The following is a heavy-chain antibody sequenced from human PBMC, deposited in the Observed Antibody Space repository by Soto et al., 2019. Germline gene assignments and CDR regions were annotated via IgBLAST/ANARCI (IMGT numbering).Heavy chain of an antibody. CDR2: ITPTNTDT. V-gene: IGHV3-11*06. Sequence: QVHLVESGGGSVKPGGSLRLSCAAAGFTFSDHYVSWIRQAPGKGLEWVSYITPTNTDTDYADSVRGRFTISRDNAKNSLYLQMNSLRAEDTAVYYCTRGHHSMDVWGQGTAVTVSS. J-gene: IGHJ6*02. CDR1: GFTFSDHY. CDR3: TRGHHSMDV.